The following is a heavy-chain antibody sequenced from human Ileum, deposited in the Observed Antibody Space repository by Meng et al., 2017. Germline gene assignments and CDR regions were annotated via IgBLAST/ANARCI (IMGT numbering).Heavy chain of an antibody. CDR3: VRDPAFSAFAI. J-gene: IGHJ3*02. CDR2: IKEDGTVR. D-gene: IGHD2/OR15-2a*01. CDR1: GFTFSNSW. Sequence: GESLKISCAASGFTFSNSWMAWVRQIPGKGLEWVANIKEDGTVRNYVESVKGRFTVSRDNAENSVYLQMTSLRVEDTAIYYCVRDPAFSAFAIWGQGKMV. V-gene: IGHV3-7*01.